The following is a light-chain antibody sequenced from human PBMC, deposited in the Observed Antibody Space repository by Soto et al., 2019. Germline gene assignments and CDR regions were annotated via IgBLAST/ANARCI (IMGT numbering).Light chain of an antibody. CDR1: QTISSF. CDR2: AAS. V-gene: IGKV1-39*01. Sequence: DIQMTQSPSSLSASVGDRVTITCRASQTISSFLNWYQHKPGSAPRLLIHAASTLQTGVPSRFSGSGSGTDFTLTISGLPPEDFATYYYHESYNSRELTFGGGTKVEIK. J-gene: IGKJ4*01. CDR3: HESYNSRELT.